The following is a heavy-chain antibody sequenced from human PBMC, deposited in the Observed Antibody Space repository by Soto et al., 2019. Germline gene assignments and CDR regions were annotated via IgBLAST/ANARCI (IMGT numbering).Heavy chain of an antibody. CDR2: IYYSGST. D-gene: IGHD3-10*01. Sequence: SETLSLTCTVSGGSISSGGYYWSWIRQHPGKGLEWIGYIYYSGSTYYNPSLKSRVTISVDTSKNQFSLKLSSVTAADTAVYYCARVGGSGSYSIPYYYYYMDVWGKGTTVTVSS. V-gene: IGHV4-31*03. CDR1: GGSISSGGYY. CDR3: ARVGGSGSYSIPYYYYYMDV. J-gene: IGHJ6*03.